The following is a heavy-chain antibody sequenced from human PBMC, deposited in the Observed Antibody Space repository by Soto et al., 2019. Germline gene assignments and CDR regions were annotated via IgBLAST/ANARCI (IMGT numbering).Heavy chain of an antibody. D-gene: IGHD5-12*01. CDR1: GFTFSSYW. V-gene: IGHV3-74*01. CDR3: ARGYSGYAVYFDY. J-gene: IGHJ4*02. Sequence: GGSLRLSCAASGFTFSSYWMHWVRQAPGKGLVWVSRINSDGSSTSYADSVKGRFTISRDNAKNTLYLQMNSLRAEDTAVYYCARGYSGYAVYFDYWGQGTLVTVSS. CDR2: INSDGSST.